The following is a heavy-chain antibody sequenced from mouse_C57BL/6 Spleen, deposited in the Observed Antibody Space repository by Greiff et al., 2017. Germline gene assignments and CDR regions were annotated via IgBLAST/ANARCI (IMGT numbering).Heavy chain of an antibody. CDR3: ARGNYYAMDY. CDR2: IYPRDGST. Sequence: VQLQEESGPELVKPGASVKLSCKASGYTFTSYDINWVKQRPGQGLEWIGWIYPRDGSTKYNEKFKGKATLTVDTSSSTAYMELHSLTSEDSAVYFCARGNYYAMDYWGQGTSVTVSS. V-gene: IGHV1-85*01. J-gene: IGHJ4*01. CDR1: GYTFTSYD.